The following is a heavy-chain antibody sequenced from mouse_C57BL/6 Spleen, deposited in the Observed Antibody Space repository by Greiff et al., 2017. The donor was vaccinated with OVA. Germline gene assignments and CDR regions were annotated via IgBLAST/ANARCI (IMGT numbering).Heavy chain of an antibody. CDR1: GYTFTDYE. V-gene: IGHV1-15*01. Sequence: QVQLQQSGAELVRPGASVTLSCKASGYTFTDYEMHWVKQTPVPGLEWIGAIDPETGGTAYNQKFKGKAILTADKSSSTAYMELRSLTSEDSAVYYCTGSGYYAMDYWGQGTSVTVSS. CDR2: IDPETGGT. CDR3: TGSGYYAMDY. D-gene: IGHD3-2*02. J-gene: IGHJ4*01.